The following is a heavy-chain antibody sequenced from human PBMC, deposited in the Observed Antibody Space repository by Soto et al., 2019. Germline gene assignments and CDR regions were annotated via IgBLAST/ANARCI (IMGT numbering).Heavy chain of an antibody. V-gene: IGHV4-39*01. J-gene: IGHJ6*03. CDR2: IFYSGST. CDR3: VRPVNFYYYYMDV. Sequence: QPQLQESGPGLVKPSETLSLTCTVSGVSISSSSDYWGWIRQPPGKGLEWIGSIFYSGSTYYNPSLESRVTISIDTSKNQFPLKLSSVTAADTAVYYCVRPVNFYYYYMDVWGKGTTVTVSS. CDR1: GVSISSSSDY.